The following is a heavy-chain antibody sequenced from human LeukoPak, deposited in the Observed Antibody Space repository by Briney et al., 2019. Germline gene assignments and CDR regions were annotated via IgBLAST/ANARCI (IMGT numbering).Heavy chain of an antibody. Sequence: GGSLRLSCAASGFTFSSYGMHWVRQAPGKGLEWVAVISYDGSNKYYADSVKGRFTICRDNSKNALYLQMNSLRAEDTAVYYCAKPITGYSSGWYDYWGQGTLVTVSS. CDR2: ISYDGSNK. CDR3: AKPITGYSSGWYDY. CDR1: GFTFSSYG. J-gene: IGHJ4*02. V-gene: IGHV3-30*18. D-gene: IGHD6-19*01.